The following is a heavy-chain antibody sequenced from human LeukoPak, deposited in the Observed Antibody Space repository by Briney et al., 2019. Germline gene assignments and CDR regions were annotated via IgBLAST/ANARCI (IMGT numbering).Heavy chain of an antibody. J-gene: IGHJ4*02. Sequence: GGSLRLSCSASGXTFSSYAVHWVRQAPGKGLERVAVISYDGINKYYADSVKGRFTISRDNSKNTLFLQMNSLTVEDTAIYYCAKDAAGPEYWGQGTRVTVSS. CDR2: ISYDGINK. CDR3: AKDAAGPEY. CDR1: GXTFSSYA. D-gene: IGHD6-13*01. V-gene: IGHV3-30-3*01.